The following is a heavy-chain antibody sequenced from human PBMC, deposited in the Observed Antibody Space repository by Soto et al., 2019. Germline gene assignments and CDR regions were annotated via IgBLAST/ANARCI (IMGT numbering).Heavy chain of an antibody. J-gene: IGHJ4*02. CDR2: TYSGGDT. Sequence: EVRLVESGGGLVQPGGSLRLSGAALGVPVGNTYMSWVRQAPGKGLEWVSVTYSGGDTRYADSVKGRFTMSRDSTKNTVYLQMDSLRAEDTAVYFCARNVPVTALGYWGQGSLVTVSS. CDR3: ARNVPVTALGY. CDR1: GVPVGNTY. D-gene: IGHD4-17*01. V-gene: IGHV3-66*01.